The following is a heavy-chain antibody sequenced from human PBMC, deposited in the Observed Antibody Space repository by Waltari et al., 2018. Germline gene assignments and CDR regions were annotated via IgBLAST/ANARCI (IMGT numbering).Heavy chain of an antibody. J-gene: IGHJ4*02. V-gene: IGHV3-23*01. Sequence: EVQLLRSGGGLVQPGGYLRPSCDASGFTFSSHYMSWFRQAPGKGLEWVSAISGGGQTTLYADSVKGRFSISRDNSKNTLSLQVSSLRAEDSAVYYCAKRLLEPQVGAFDVWGQGTLVTVSS. CDR2: ISGGGQTT. CDR3: AKRLLEPQVGAFDV. D-gene: IGHD3-3*01. CDR1: GFTFSSHY.